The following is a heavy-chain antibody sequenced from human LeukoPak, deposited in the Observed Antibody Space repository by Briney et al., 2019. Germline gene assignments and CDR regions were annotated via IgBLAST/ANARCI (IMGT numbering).Heavy chain of an antibody. D-gene: IGHD3-3*01. J-gene: IGHJ4*02. Sequence: ASVKVSCEASGYTFTGYYMHWVRQAPGQGLEWMGWINPNSGGTNYAQKRQGRVTMTRDTSISTAYLELSRLGSDDTAVYYSARGRSENYLASWGQGTLVTVSS. CDR3: ARGRSENYLAS. CDR2: INPNSGGT. V-gene: IGHV1-2*02. CDR1: GYTFTGYY.